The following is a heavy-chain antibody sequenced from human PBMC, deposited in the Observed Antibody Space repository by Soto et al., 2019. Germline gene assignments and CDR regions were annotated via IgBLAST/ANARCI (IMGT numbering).Heavy chain of an antibody. CDR3: ARNPDGSYSYYGMDV. D-gene: IGHD1-26*01. CDR1: GFPFSSYA. J-gene: IGHJ6*02. Sequence: GGSLRLSCAASGFPFSSYAMHWVSQAPGKGLEWVAVISYDGSNKYYADSVKGRFTISRDNSKNTLYLQMNSLRAEDTAVYYCARNPDGSYSYYGMDVWGQGTTVTVSS. CDR2: ISYDGSNK. V-gene: IGHV3-30-3*01.